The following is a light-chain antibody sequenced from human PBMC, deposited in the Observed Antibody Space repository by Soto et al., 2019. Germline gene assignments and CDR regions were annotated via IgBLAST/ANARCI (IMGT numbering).Light chain of an antibody. V-gene: IGKV3-20*01. CDR3: QQYGSSRGT. J-gene: IGKJ4*01. Sequence: EIVLTQSPATLCLSLGERATLSCRASQSVSIYLAWYQQKPGQAPRLLIYDASNRATGIPARFSGSGSGTDFSLIISRLEPEDFAVYYCQQYGSSRGTFGGGTKVDIK. CDR1: QSVSIY. CDR2: DAS.